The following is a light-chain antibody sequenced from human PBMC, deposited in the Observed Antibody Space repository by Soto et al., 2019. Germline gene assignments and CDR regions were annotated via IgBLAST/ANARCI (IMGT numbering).Light chain of an antibody. CDR3: QQFGSSTIT. CDR1: QSVSSSH. CDR2: DAS. V-gene: IGKV3-20*01. Sequence: EIVLTQSPGTLSLSPGERATLSCRASQSVSSSHLAWYQLKPGQPPRLLIYDASSRATGIPDRFSGSGSGTDFTLTISRLEPEDFAVYYCQQFGSSTITFGQGTRLDIK. J-gene: IGKJ5*01.